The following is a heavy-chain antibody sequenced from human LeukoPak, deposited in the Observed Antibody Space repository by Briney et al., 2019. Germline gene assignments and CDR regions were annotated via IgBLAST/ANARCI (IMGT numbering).Heavy chain of an antibody. V-gene: IGHV3-15*01. CDR3: TTAHYCSSTSCYLAGY. Sequence: GGSLRLSCAASGFTFSSYAMSWVRQAPGKGLEWVGRIKSKTDGGTTDYAAPVKGRFTISRDDSKNTLYLQMNSLKTEDTAVYYCTTAHYCSSTSCYLAGYWGQGTLVTVSS. CDR2: IKSKTDGGTT. D-gene: IGHD2-2*01. CDR1: GFTFSSYA. J-gene: IGHJ4*02.